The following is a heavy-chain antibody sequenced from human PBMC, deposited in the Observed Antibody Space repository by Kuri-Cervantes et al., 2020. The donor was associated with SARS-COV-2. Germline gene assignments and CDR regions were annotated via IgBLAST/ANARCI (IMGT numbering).Heavy chain of an antibody. Sequence: GGSLRLSCAASGFTFSSYATSWVRQAPGKGLEWVSAISGSGGSTYYADSVKGRFTISRDNSKNTLYLQMNSLRAEDTAVYYCAKQPGFVSRYFDLWGRGTLVTVSS. CDR3: AKQPGFVSRYFDL. CDR1: GFTFSSYA. J-gene: IGHJ2*01. V-gene: IGHV3-23*01. CDR2: ISGSGGST.